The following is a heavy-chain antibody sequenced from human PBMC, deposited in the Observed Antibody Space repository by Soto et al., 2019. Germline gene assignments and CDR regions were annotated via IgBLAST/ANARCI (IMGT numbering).Heavy chain of an antibody. Sequence: QVQLVQSGAEVKKPGSSVKVFCKASGGTFSNYTISWVRQAPGQGLEWMGGIIPVFGTTDYEQKFQGRDTITADGSTSTAYMKLSSLRSADTAVYYCAXSSPYIVVRKPTGNQDYYGMDVWGQGTTVTVSS. CDR3: AXSSPYIVVRKPTGNQDYYGMDV. V-gene: IGHV1-69*01. J-gene: IGHJ6*02. D-gene: IGHD2-2*01. CDR2: IIPVFGTT. CDR1: GGTFSNYT.